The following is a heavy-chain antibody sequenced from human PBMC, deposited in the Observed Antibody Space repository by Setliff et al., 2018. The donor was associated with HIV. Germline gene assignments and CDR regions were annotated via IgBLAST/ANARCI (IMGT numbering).Heavy chain of an antibody. V-gene: IGHV4-61*09. CDR1: GGSLSSGYYY. J-gene: IGHJ6*03. CDR2: IYSAGST. Sequence: SETLSLTCTVSGGSLSSGYYYWTWIRQPAGKGLEWIGHIYSAGSTNYNPTLTSRVTMSVDMSKNQFSLKSRSVTAADMAVYYCVREYSGVYPDFSFYIDVWGKGTTVTVSS. D-gene: IGHD5-12*01. CDR3: VREYSGVYPDFSFYIDV.